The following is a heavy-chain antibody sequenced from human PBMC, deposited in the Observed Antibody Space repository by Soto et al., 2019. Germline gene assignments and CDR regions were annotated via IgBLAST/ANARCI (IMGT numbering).Heavy chain of an antibody. CDR3: TTGVAARYYYYGMDV. J-gene: IGHJ6*02. D-gene: IGHD6-6*01. CDR2: IKSKTDGGTT. V-gene: IGHV3-15*01. CDR1: GFTFSNAW. Sequence: SLRLSCAASGFTFSNAWMSWVRQAPGKGLEWVGRIKSKTDGGTTDYAAPVKGRFTISRDDSKNTLYLQMNSLKTEDTAVYYCTTGVAARYYYYGMDVWGQGTTVTVSS.